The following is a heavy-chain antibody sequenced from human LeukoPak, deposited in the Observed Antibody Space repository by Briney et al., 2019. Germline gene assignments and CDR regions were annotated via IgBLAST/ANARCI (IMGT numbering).Heavy chain of an antibody. CDR1: GGSISSGSYY. CDR2: IYTSGST. D-gene: IGHD3-10*01. CDR3: ARGGITMVRGVIRPNWFDP. J-gene: IGHJ5*02. V-gene: IGHV4-61*02. Sequence: SETLSLTCTVSGGSISSGSYYWSWIRQPAGKGLEWIGRIYTSGSTNYNPSLKSRVTISVDTSKNQFSLKLSSVTAADTAVYYCARGGITMVRGVIRPNWFDPWGQGTLVTVSS.